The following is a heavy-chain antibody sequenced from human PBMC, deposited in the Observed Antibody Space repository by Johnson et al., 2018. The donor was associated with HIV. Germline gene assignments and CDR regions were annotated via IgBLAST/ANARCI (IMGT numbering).Heavy chain of an antibody. CDR2: LYSGGSR. V-gene: IGHV3-66*02. Sequence: VQLVESGGGLVQPGGSLRLSCAASGFTVSSSYMSWVRQAPGKGLEWVSVLYSGGSRYDADSVKGRFIISRDNSNNTLYLQLNSLRPEDTAVYYCAREGYYDSSGYYGAFDMWGQGTMVTVSS. J-gene: IGHJ3*02. CDR3: AREGYYDSSGYYGAFDM. CDR1: GFTVSSSY. D-gene: IGHD3-22*01.